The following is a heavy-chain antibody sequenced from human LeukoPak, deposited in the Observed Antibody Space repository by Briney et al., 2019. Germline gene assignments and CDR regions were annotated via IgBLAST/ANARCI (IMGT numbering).Heavy chain of an antibody. CDR3: ALTATQSGVDY. D-gene: IGHD5-18*01. J-gene: IGHJ4*02. Sequence: GGSLRLSCAASGFTFSSYGMHWVRQAPGKGLEWVAVISYDGSNKYYADSVKGRFTISRDNSKNTLYLQMNSLRAEDMAVYYCALTATQSGVDYWGQGTLVTVSS. CDR1: GFTFSSYG. CDR2: ISYDGSNK. V-gene: IGHV3-30*03.